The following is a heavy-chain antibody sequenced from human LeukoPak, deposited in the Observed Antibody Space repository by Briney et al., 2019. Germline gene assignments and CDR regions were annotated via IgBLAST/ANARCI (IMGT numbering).Heavy chain of an antibody. CDR1: GGSLSRYY. D-gene: IGHD3-10*01. CDR2: IYYSGST. CDR3: ARQQSITMVRGLGDWFDP. Sequence: SETLSLTCTVSGGSLSRYYWSWMRHPPGKGLEWIGYIYYSGSTNYNPSLKSRVTISVDTSKNQFSLKLSSVTAADTAVYYCARQQSITMVRGLGDWFDPWGQGTLVTVSS. J-gene: IGHJ5*02. V-gene: IGHV4-59*08.